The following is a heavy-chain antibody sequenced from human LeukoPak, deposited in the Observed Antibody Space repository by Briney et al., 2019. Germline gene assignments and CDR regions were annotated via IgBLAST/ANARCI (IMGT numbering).Heavy chain of an antibody. Sequence: PGGSLRLSCAASGLTFSNHWMHWVRQAPGKGLVWVSRIDGDGSGTSYADSVKGRFTISRDNAKNTSYLQMDSLRAGDSAVYCCATVFDYWGQGTLVTVSS. V-gene: IGHV3-74*01. CDR2: IDGDGSGT. CDR3: ATVFDY. J-gene: IGHJ4*02. D-gene: IGHD4-17*01. CDR1: GLTFSNHW.